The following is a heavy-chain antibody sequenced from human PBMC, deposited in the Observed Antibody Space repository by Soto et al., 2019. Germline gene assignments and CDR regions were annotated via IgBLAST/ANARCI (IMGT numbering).Heavy chain of an antibody. J-gene: IGHJ4*02. V-gene: IGHV4-59*01. CDR2: IYYSGST. CDR3: ASFTSGGYSSSWYYFDY. CDR1: GGSISSYY. Sequence: SETLSLTCTVSGGSISSYYWSWIRQPPGKGLEWIGYIYYSGSTNYNPSLKSRVTISVDTSKNQFSLKLSSVTAADTAVYYCASFTSGGYSSSWYYFDYWGQGTLVTVSS. D-gene: IGHD6-13*01.